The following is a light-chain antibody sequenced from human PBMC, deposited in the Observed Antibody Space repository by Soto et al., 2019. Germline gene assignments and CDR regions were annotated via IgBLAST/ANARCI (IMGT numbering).Light chain of an antibody. J-gene: IGKJ1*01. V-gene: IGKV1-5*01. CDR2: DVS. CDR3: QQYSSYPT. CDR1: QSISTW. Sequence: IQLTQSPSSLSASVGDRVTITCRASQSISTWLAWYQQKPGKAPKFLIYDVSNLESGVPSRFSGSGSGTEFTLTISSLQPDDFATYYCQQYSSYPTFGQGTKVHIK.